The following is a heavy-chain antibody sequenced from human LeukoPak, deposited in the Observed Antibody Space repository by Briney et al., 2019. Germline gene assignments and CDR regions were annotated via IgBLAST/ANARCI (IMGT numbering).Heavy chain of an antibody. CDR1: GYTFTSYG. CDR2: ISAYNGNT. D-gene: IGHD1-26*01. V-gene: IGHV1-18*01. CDR3: ASDGVGATFDY. Sequence: ASVKVSCKASGYTFTSYGISWVRQAPGQGLEWMGWISAYNGNTNYAQKFQGRVTMPTDTSTSTAYMELRSLRSDDTAVYYCASDGVGATFDYWGQGTLVTVSS. J-gene: IGHJ4*02.